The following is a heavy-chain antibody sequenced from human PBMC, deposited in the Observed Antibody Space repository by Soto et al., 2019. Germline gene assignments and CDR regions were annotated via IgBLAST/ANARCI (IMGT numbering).Heavy chain of an antibody. Sequence: GGSLRLSCTASGFTFGDYAMSWVRQAPGKGLEWVGFIRSKAYGGTTEYAASVKGRFTISRDDSKSIAYLQMNSLKTEDTAVYYCTKPPLRIFAVPNWFDPWGQGTLVTVSS. CDR3: TKPPLRIFAVPNWFDP. CDR2: IRSKAYGGTT. CDR1: GFTFGDYA. D-gene: IGHD3-3*01. V-gene: IGHV3-49*04. J-gene: IGHJ5*02.